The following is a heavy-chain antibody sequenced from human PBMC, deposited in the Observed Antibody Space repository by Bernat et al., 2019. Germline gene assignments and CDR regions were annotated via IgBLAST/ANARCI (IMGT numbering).Heavy chain of an antibody. Sequence: EVQLVESGGGLVQPGGSLRLSCAASGFTFSSYWMHWVRQAPGKGLVWVSRINSDGSSTSYADPVKGRFTIPRENAKNTLYLQMNSLRDEDTAVYYCASGTYYYDSSGYYRFDYWGQGTLVTVSS. V-gene: IGHV3-74*01. CDR2: INSDGSST. J-gene: IGHJ4*02. D-gene: IGHD3-22*01. CDR3: ASGTYYYDSSGYYRFDY. CDR1: GFTFSSYW.